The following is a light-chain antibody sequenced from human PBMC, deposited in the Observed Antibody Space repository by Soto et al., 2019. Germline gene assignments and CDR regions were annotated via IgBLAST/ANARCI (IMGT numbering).Light chain of an antibody. Sequence: DIQMTQSPSSLSASLGYRVTITSRASQSITSYLNWYQQKQGKAPKLLIYAASSLQSGVPSRFSGSGSGTDFTLTISSLQPEDFETYHCQQSHSTPVTFGQGTKV. CDR3: QQSHSTPVT. J-gene: IGKJ1*01. V-gene: IGKV1-39*01. CDR2: AAS. CDR1: QSITSY.